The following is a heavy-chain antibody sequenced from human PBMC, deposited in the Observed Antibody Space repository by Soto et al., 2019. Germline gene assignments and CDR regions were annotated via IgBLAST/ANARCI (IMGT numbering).Heavy chain of an antibody. Sequence: QMQLVESGGGVVQPGRSLRLSCAASGFTFRSYCIHWVRQAPGKGLEWVARIWFDGSKKYYVDSVKGRFAVSRDNSKNTLYLQMNSLRVEDTAVYYCARDRLVPYGYGMDVWGQGTTVTVSS. V-gene: IGHV3-33*01. CDR3: ARDRLVPYGYGMDV. J-gene: IGHJ6*02. D-gene: IGHD2-2*01. CDR1: GFTFRSYC. CDR2: IWFDGSKK.